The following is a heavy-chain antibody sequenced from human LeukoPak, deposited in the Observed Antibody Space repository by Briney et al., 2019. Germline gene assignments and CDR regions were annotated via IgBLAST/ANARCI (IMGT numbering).Heavy chain of an antibody. CDR3: ARDAFVLEYSSSSGLDY. Sequence: SETLSLTCSVSGGSISSGGYYWTWIRQPPGKGLEWIGYIYHSGSSYYNPSLKSRVTISVDRSKNQFSLKLSSVTAADTAVYYCARDAFVLEYSSSSGLDYWGQGTLVTVSS. CDR2: IYHSGSS. J-gene: IGHJ4*02. D-gene: IGHD6-6*01. CDR1: GGSISSGGYY. V-gene: IGHV4-30-2*01.